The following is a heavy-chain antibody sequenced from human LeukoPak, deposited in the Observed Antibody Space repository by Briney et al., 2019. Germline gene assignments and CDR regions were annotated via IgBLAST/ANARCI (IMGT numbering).Heavy chain of an antibody. CDR3: ARDQWLAYYYHGMDV. CDR1: GFTFKNYW. V-gene: IGHV3-7*01. J-gene: IGHJ6*02. D-gene: IGHD6-19*01. Sequence: GGSLRLSCAASGFTFKNYWMSWVRQTPGRGLEWVANIKQDGSEINYADSVKGRFTISRDNAKNSLYLQMNSLRAEDTAIYYCARDQWLAYYYHGMDVWGQGTTVTVSS. CDR2: IKQDGSEI.